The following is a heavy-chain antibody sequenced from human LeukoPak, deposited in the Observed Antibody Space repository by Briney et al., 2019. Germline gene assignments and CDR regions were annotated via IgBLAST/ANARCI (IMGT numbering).Heavy chain of an antibody. V-gene: IGHV3-7*01. J-gene: IGHJ4*02. D-gene: IGHD6-6*01. Sequence: GGSLRLSCAASGFTFSDYWVSWLRQAPGKGLEWVARTNEHGSDSYYVDSVKGRFTISRDNAKNSLYLQMNSLRVEDTAVYYCASCRAISSEANWGQGTLVTVSS. CDR2: TNEHGSDS. CDR3: ASCRAISSEAN. CDR1: GFTFSDYW.